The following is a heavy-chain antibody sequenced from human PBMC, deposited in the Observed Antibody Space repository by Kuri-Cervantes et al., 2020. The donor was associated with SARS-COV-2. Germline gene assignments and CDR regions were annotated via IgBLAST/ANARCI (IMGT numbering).Heavy chain of an antibody. CDR3: ARDTGYCGGDCSAFDI. J-gene: IGHJ3*02. D-gene: IGHD2-21*02. CDR1: GGSISSSSYY. Sequence: GSLRLSCTVSGGSISSSSYYWGWIRQPPGKGLEWIGEIYHSGSTNYNPSLKSRVTISVDKSKNQFSLKLSSVTAADTAVYYCARDTGYCGGDCSAFDIWGQGTMVTVSS. V-gene: IGHV4-39*07. CDR2: IYHSGST.